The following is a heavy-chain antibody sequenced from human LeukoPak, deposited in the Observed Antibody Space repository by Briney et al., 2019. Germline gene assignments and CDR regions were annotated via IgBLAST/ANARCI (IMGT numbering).Heavy chain of an antibody. V-gene: IGHV3-66*01. CDR1: GFTVSDNY. CDR2: IYSGGNT. J-gene: IGHJ4*02. CDR3: ARVIVGTTTRLDYFDY. Sequence: GALRLSCAASGFTVSDNYMSWVRQAPGEGLEWVSIIYSGGNTYYADSVKGRFTVSRDNSKNTLYLQMNSLRAEDTAVYYCARVIVGTTTRLDYFDYWGQGTLVTVSS. D-gene: IGHD1-26*01.